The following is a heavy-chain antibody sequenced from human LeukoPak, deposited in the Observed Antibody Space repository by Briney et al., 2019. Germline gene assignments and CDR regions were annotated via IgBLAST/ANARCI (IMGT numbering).Heavy chain of an antibody. CDR3: AKLVMTTILRTFDI. CDR1: GFTFSSYA. CDR2: ISYDGSNK. Sequence: PGRSLRLSCAASGFTFSSYAMHWVRQAPGKGLEWVAVISYDGSNKYYADSVKGRFTISRDNSKNTLYLQMNSLRAEDTAVYYCAKLVMTTILRTFDIWGQGTMVTVSS. J-gene: IGHJ3*02. V-gene: IGHV3-30*04. D-gene: IGHD5-24*01.